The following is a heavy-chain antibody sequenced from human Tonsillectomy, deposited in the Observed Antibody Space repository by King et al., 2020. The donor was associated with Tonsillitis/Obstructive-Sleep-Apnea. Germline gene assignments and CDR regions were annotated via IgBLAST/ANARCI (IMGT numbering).Heavy chain of an antibody. J-gene: IGHJ5*02. CDR3: ARRVGLGGSVRFDP. CDR2: LYYSGST. V-gene: IGHV4-59*08. CDR1: GGSISSYY. D-gene: IGHD3-16*01. Sequence: QLQESGPGLVKPSETLSLTCTVSGGSISSYYWSWLRQPPGKGLEWIGYLYYSGSTNYNPSLKSRVTISVDTSKNQFSLKLSSVTAADTAVYYCARRVGLGGSVRFDPWGQGTLVTVSS.